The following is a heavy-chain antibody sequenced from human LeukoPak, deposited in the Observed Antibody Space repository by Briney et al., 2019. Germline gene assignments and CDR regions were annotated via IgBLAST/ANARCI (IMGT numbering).Heavy chain of an antibody. Sequence: GGSLRLSCAASGFTFSSYGMHWVRQAPGKGLEWVAVISYDRSNKFYADSVKGRFTISRDNSKNTLYLQMNSLRAEDTAVYYCAKDVVAGPTNHGLDYWGQGALVTVSS. CDR3: AKDVVAGPTNHGLDY. V-gene: IGHV3-30*18. CDR1: GFTFSSYG. D-gene: IGHD1-26*01. CDR2: ISYDRSNK. J-gene: IGHJ4*02.